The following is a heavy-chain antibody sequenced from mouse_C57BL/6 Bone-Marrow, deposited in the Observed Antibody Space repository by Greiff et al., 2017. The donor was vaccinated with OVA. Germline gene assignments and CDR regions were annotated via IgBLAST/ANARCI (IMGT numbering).Heavy chain of an antibody. CDR1: GFTFSSYG. J-gene: IGHJ4*01. V-gene: IGHV5-6*01. CDR3: ARRLLRGSAMDY. Sequence: EVQLVESGGDLVKPGGSLKLSCAASGFTFSSYGMSWVRQTPDKRLEWVATISSGGSYTYYTDSVKGRFTISRDNAKNTLYLQMSSLKSEDTAMYYCARRLLRGSAMDYWGQGTSVTVSS. D-gene: IGHD2-3*01. CDR2: ISSGGSYT.